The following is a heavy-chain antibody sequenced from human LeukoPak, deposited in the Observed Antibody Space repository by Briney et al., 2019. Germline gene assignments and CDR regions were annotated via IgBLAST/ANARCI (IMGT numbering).Heavy chain of an antibody. CDR2: INTNSGGT. D-gene: IGHD6-19*01. CDR3: ARGYSSGWYIIRNPDYFDY. V-gene: IGHV1-2*02. CDR1: GYTFTGYY. Sequence: ASVKVSCKASGYTFTGYYMHWVRQAPGQGLEWMGWINTNSGGTNYAQKFQGRVTMTRDTSISTAYMELSRLRSDDTAVYYCARGYSSGWYIIRNPDYFDYWGQGTLVTVSS. J-gene: IGHJ4*02.